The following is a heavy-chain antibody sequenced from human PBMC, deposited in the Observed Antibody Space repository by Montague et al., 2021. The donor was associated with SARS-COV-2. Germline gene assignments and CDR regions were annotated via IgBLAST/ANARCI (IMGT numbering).Heavy chain of an antibody. CDR1: GGSISTYY. Sequence: SETLSLTCTVSGGSISTYYWNWIRQFPGKGLEWIGYIYYSGSTNXNPSLQSRVIISVDRSKIQFSLKLNSVTAADTAIYYCARITYDTSYGMDVWGQGTTVTVSS. D-gene: IGHD3-9*01. J-gene: IGHJ6*02. CDR2: IYYSGST. CDR3: ARITYDTSYGMDV. V-gene: IGHV4-59*01.